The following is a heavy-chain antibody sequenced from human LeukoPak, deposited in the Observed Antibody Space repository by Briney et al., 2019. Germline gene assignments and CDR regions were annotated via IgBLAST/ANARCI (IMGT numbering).Heavy chain of an antibody. V-gene: IGHV4-59*01. D-gene: IGHD3-10*01. J-gene: IGHJ4*02. Sequence: PSETLSLTCTVSGGSISSYYWSWIRQPPGKGLEWIGYIYYSGSTNYNPSLKSRVTISVDTSKNQFSLKLSSVTAADTAVYYCARAPGGANFDYWGQGTLVTVSS. CDR3: ARAPGGANFDY. CDR1: GGSISSYY. CDR2: IYYSGST.